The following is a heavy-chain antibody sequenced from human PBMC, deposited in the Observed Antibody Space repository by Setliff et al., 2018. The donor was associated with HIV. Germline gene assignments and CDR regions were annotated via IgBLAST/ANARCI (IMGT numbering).Heavy chain of an antibody. D-gene: IGHD3-22*01. CDR3: AKNDNYYYYYMDV. J-gene: IGHJ6*03. Sequence: AGSLSLSCAASGFTFSNYGLSWVRQASGGGLEWVSAISASGANTYYADSVRGRFTISRDNSKNTLYLQMNSLRAEDTAVYYCAKNDNYYYYYMDVWGKGTTVTVSS. CDR2: ISASGANT. V-gene: IGHV3-23*01. CDR1: GFTFSNYG.